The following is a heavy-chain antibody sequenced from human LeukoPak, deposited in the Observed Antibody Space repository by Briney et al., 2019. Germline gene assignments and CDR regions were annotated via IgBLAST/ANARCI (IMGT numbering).Heavy chain of an antibody. CDR3: ARDRHKYNYDSGGYPPY. CDR1: GFTFSSYS. V-gene: IGHV3-48*01. D-gene: IGHD3-22*01. Sequence: GGSLRLSCAASGFTFSSYSMLWVRQAPGKGLEWVSYISSSSSTIYYADSVKGRFTISRDNAKNSLYLQMNTLRAEDTAGYYCARDRHKYNYDSGGYPPYWGQGTLVTVSS. J-gene: IGHJ4*02. CDR2: ISSSSSTI.